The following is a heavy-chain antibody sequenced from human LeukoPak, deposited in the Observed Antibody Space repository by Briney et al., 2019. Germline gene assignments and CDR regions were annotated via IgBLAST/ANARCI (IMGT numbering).Heavy chain of an antibody. J-gene: IGHJ3*02. CDR3: ARDPVKRGDAFDI. Sequence: GGSLRLSCAPSGFTFSSYSMNWVRQAPGKGLEWVSSISSSSSYIYYADSVKGRFTISRDNAKNSLYLQMNSLRAEDTAVYYCARDPVKRGDAFDIWGQGTMVTVSS. D-gene: IGHD3-22*01. V-gene: IGHV3-21*01. CDR1: GFTFSSYS. CDR2: ISSSSSYI.